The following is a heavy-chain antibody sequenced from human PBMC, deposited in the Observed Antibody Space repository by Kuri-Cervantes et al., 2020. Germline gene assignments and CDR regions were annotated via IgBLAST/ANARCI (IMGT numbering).Heavy chain of an antibody. CDR2: FDPEDGET. CDR3: ATGNTMIVVGFLNGMDV. CDR1: GGTFSSYA. J-gene: IGHJ6*02. D-gene: IGHD3-22*01. V-gene: IGHV1-24*01. Sequence: PVKVSCKAFGGTFSSYAISWVRQAPGKGLEWMGGFDPEDGETIYAQKFQGRVTMTEDTSTDTAYMELSSLRSEDTAVYYCATGNTMIVVGFLNGMDVWGQGTTVTVSS.